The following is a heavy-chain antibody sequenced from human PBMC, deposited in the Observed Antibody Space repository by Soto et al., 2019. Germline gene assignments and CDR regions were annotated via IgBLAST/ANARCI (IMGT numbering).Heavy chain of an antibody. Sequence: QVQLVQAGAEVKKPGASVKVSCKTSGYIFTAYSMHWVRQAPGQGLEWMGVANPSGGSAHYAQSFEGRVTLTRDTSTSTFYMELSSLRSEDTAVYYCAREENCRGGTCYSEYFHHWGQGTLGTDSS. CDR3: AREENCRGGTCYSEYFHH. CDR1: GYIFTAYS. CDR2: ANPSGGSA. V-gene: IGHV1-46*01. J-gene: IGHJ1*01. D-gene: IGHD2-15*01.